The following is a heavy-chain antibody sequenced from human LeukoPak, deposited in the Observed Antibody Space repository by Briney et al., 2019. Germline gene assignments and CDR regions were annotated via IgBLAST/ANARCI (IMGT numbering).Heavy chain of an antibody. V-gene: IGHV3-21*01. CDR1: GFTFSSYS. D-gene: IGHD5-24*01. J-gene: IGHJ6*03. CDR2: ISSSSSYI. CDR3: ARAAGRDGYNLNYYYMDV. Sequence: PGGSLRLSRAASGFTFSSYSMNWVRQTPGKGLEWVSSISSSSSYIYYADSVKGRFTISRDNAKNSLYLQMNSLRAEDTAVYYCARAAGRDGYNLNYYYMDVWGKGTTVTVSS.